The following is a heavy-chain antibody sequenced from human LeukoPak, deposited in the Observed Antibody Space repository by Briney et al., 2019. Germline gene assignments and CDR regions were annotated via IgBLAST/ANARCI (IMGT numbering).Heavy chain of an antibody. J-gene: IGHJ4*02. Sequence: LETLSLTCAVYGGSFSGYYWSWIRQPPGKGLEWIGYIYYSGSTNYNPSLKSRVTISVDTSKNQFSLKLNSLTAADTAVYYCASKRSGYYSGFFDYWGQGTLVTVSS. CDR2: IYYSGST. CDR1: GGSFSGYY. CDR3: ASKRSGYYSGFFDY. D-gene: IGHD3-22*01. V-gene: IGHV4-59*08.